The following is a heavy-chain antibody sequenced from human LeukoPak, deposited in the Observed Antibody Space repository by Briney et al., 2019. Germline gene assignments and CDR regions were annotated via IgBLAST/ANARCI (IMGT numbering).Heavy chain of an antibody. CDR3: ARLYLSYYFDY. V-gene: IGHV4-39*01. CDR1: GGSISGSSYY. Sequence: SETLSLTCSVSGGSISGSSYYWVWIRQPPGKGLEWIGSIYYSGSTYYNPSLKSRVTISVDTSKNQFSLKLSSVTAADTAVYYCARLYLSYYFDYWGQGTLVTVSS. D-gene: IGHD2/OR15-2a*01. J-gene: IGHJ4*02. CDR2: IYYSGST.